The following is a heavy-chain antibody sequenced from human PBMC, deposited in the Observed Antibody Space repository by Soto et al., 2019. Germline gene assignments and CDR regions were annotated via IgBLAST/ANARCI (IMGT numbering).Heavy chain of an antibody. Sequence: PSETLSLTCAVSGGSISSTGFYWGWIRQPPGKGLEWIGSIYHSGSTYYNPSLKSRVTISVDTSKNQFSLKLSSVTAADTAVYYCARPTRMNWFDPWGQGTLVTVSS. J-gene: IGHJ5*02. CDR3: ARPTRMNWFDP. CDR1: GGSISSTGFY. V-gene: IGHV4-39*07. D-gene: IGHD2-15*01. CDR2: IYHSGST.